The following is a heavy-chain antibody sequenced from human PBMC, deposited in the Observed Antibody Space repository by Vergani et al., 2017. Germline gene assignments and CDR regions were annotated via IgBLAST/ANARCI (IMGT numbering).Heavy chain of an antibody. CDR3: AKDNTCGDYFYFDH. Sequence: EVQLVESGGGLVQPGRSLRLSCAASGFTFDDYAMHWVRQAPGKGLEWVSGISWNSGSIGYADSVKGRFTISRDTAKNSLYLQMNSLRAEDTSLYYCAKDNTCGDYFYFDHWGQGTLVTVSS. CDR1: GFTFDDYA. CDR2: ISWNSGSI. V-gene: IGHV3-9*01. D-gene: IGHD4-17*01. J-gene: IGHJ4*02.